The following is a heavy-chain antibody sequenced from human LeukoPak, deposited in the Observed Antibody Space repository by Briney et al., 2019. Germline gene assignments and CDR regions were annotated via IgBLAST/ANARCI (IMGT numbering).Heavy chain of an antibody. D-gene: IGHD3-22*01. Sequence: RAASVKVSCKATSRISWVRQAPGQGLEWMGWIGTYGGDTYYAQKFQGRITVTTDTSTSTVYMELRNLRSDDTAVYYCARDLWNFYDDSGYNRDFDSWGQGTLVTVSS. CDR1: TSR. CDR2: IGTYGGDT. CDR3: ARDLWNFYDDSGYNRDFDS. J-gene: IGHJ5*01. V-gene: IGHV1-18*01.